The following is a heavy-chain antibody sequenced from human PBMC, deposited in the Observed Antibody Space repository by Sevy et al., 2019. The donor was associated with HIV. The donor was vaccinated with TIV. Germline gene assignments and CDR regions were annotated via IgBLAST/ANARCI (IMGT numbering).Heavy chain of an antibody. CDR3: ASVPPPGY. CDR2: TRNKANSYTT. V-gene: IGHV3-72*01. J-gene: IGHJ4*02. CDR1: GFTFSDHY. Sequence: GGSLRLSCAASGFTFSDHYMDWVRQAPGKGLEWVGRTRNKANSYTTEYAASVKGRFTISRKDSKNSLYLQMNSLKTEESAGDYCASVPPPGYWGQGTLVTVSS.